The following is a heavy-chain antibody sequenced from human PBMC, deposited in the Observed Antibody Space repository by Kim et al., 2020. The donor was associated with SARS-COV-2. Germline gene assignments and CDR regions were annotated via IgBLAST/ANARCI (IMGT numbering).Heavy chain of an antibody. CDR3: AKESWNYDSSGYPNVLDY. V-gene: IGHV3-43*02. CDR2: ISGDGGST. Sequence: GGSLRLSCAASGFTFDDYAMHWVRQAPGKGLEWVSLISGDGGSTYYADSVKGRFTISRDNSKNSLYLQMNSLRTEDTALYYCAKESWNYDSSGYPNVLDYWGQGTLVTVSS. D-gene: IGHD3-22*01. J-gene: IGHJ4*02. CDR1: GFTFDDYA.